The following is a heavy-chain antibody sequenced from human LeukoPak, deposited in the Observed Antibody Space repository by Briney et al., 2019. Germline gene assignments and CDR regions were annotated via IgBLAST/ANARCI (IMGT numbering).Heavy chain of an antibody. CDR3: AREAYNAFDY. J-gene: IGHJ4*02. D-gene: IGHD1-1*01. CDR2: IKHDDSEK. V-gene: IGHV3-7*01. CDR1: GFTFSTYW. Sequence: GGSLRLSCAASGFTFSTYWMSWVRQAPGKGLEWVANIKHDDSEKYYVDSVEGRFTISRDNAKNSMYLQMNSLRAEDTAFYYCAREAYNAFDYWARGTLVTVSS.